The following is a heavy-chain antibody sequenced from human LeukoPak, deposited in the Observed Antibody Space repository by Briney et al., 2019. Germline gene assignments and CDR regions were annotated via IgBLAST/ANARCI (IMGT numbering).Heavy chain of an antibody. Sequence: SETLSLTCAVYGGSFSGYYWSWIRQPPGKGLEWIGYISNGGSSGSTNYNPSLKSRVTISADMSKNQFSLRLNSVTAADTAVYYCARFSGGTSRVDYWGQGTLVAVSS. D-gene: IGHD3-16*01. CDR2: ISNGGSSGST. V-gene: IGHV4-59*01. J-gene: IGHJ4*02. CDR3: ARFSGGTSRVDY. CDR1: GGSFSGYY.